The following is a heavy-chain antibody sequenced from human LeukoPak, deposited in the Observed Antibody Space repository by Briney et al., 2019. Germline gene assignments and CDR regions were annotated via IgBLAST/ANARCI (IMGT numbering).Heavy chain of an antibody. CDR3: ARDRYQWLLEDYYGMDV. V-gene: IGHV4-31*03. D-gene: IGHD6-19*01. CDR2: IYYSGST. J-gene: IGHJ6*02. Sequence: PSQTLSLTCTVSGGSISSGGYYWSWIRQHPGKGLEWIGYIYYSGSTYYNPSLKSRVTISVDTSKNQFSLKLSSVTAADTAVYYCARDRYQWLLEDYYGMDVWGQGTTVTVSS. CDR1: GGSISSGGYY.